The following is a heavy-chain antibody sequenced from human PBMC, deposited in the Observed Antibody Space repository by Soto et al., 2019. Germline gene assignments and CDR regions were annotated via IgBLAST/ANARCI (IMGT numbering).Heavy chain of an antibody. CDR3: TRGKSLYSNVWRDYFDY. CDR1: GYSVSDNSAA. V-gene: IGHV6-1*01. CDR2: TYYRSKWYN. Sequence: SETLSLTCAISGYSVSDNSAAWNWIRQSPSRGLEWLGRTYYRSKWYNDYAVSVKSRITINSDTSKNQFSLQMNSVTPEDTAVYYCTRGKSLYSNVWRDYFDYWGQGTLVTVSS. D-gene: IGHD6-19*01. J-gene: IGHJ4*02.